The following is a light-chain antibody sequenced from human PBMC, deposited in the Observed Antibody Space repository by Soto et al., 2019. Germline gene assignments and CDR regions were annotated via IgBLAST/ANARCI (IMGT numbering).Light chain of an antibody. J-gene: IGKJ3*01. CDR2: GAS. CDR1: QSVSST. Sequence: EIVMTQSPATLSVSPGERATLSCRASQSVSSTLAWYQQKPGQAPRLLIYGASTRATDIPARFSGSGSGTEFTLTISSLQSEDFATYYCQQSNDSPFTFGPGTKVDVK. CDR3: QQSNDSPFT. V-gene: IGKV3-15*01.